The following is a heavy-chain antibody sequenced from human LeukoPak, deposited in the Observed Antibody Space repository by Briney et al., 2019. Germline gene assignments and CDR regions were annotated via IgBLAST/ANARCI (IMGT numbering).Heavy chain of an antibody. V-gene: IGHV3-23*01. J-gene: IGHJ4*02. CDR1: GFTFSSYA. Sequence: PGGSLRLSCAASGFTFSSYAMSWVRQAPGKGLEWVSAISGSGGSTYYADSVKGRFTIPRDNSKNTLYLQMNSLRAEDTAVYYCAKDVWVGVVDSEFDYWGQGTLVTVSS. CDR2: ISGSGGST. D-gene: IGHD3-22*01. CDR3: AKDVWVGVVDSEFDY.